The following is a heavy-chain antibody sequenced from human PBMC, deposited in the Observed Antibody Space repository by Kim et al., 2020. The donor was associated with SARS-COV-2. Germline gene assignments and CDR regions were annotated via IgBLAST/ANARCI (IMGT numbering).Heavy chain of an antibody. CDR2: T. J-gene: IGHJ5*02. V-gene: IGHV1-2*02. Sequence: TNNAQRFQGRVTMTRDTSISNAYMELSRLRSDDTAVYYCARRTGMGWFDPWGQGTLVTVSS. CDR3: ARRTGMGWFDP. D-gene: IGHD1-1*01.